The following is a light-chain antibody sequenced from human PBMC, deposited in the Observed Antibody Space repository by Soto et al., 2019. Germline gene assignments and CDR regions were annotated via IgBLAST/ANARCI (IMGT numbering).Light chain of an antibody. CDR2: GAS. Sequence: EIVLTQSPDTLSLSPGERATLSCRASQSVSSDYLVWYQQTPGQAPRLLIYGASRRATGIPDRFSGSGSGTDFILTFNRLEPEDFAVYYCQHYDNTPPSVTFGPGTKVDIK. CDR1: QSVSSDY. V-gene: IGKV3-20*01. CDR3: QHYDNTPPSVT. J-gene: IGKJ3*01.